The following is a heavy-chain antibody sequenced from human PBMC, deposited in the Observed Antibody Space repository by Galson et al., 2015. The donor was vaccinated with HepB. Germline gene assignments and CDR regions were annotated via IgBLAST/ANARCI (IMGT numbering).Heavy chain of an antibody. D-gene: IGHD2-2*01. CDR3: ARAPGPTPEYLQH. CDR1: GYTFTGYY. Sequence: SVKVSCKASGYTFTGYYMHWVRQAPGQGLEWMGWINPNSGATNYAQKFQGRVTMTRDTSISTVYMELSRLRSDDTAVYYCARAPGPTPEYLQHWGQGTLVTVSS. V-gene: IGHV1-2*02. CDR2: INPNSGAT. J-gene: IGHJ1*01.